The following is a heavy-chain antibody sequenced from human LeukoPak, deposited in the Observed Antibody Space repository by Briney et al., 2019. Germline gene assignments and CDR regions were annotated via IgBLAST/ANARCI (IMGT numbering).Heavy chain of an antibody. Sequence: GGSLRLSCAVSGFTLTTYAMSWVRQAPGKGLEWVSAISGSGEATWYADSVKGRFSISRDTSKNTLFLQMNSLRAEDTAIYYCATYRQVLLPFESWGQGTLVTVSS. CDR1: GFTLTTYA. CDR2: ISGSGEAT. V-gene: IGHV3-23*01. CDR3: ATYRQVLLPFES. J-gene: IGHJ4*02. D-gene: IGHD2-8*02.